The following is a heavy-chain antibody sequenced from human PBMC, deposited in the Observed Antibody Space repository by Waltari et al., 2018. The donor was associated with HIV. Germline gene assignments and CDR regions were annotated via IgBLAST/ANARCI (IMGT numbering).Heavy chain of an antibody. CDR2: ITTIFKTT. CDR1: GDTFRTYT. J-gene: IGHJ4*02. D-gene: IGHD4-17*01. V-gene: IGHV1-69*01. Sequence: QVQLVQSGADVKKPGSSVKVSCRASGDTFRTYTISWVRQAPGQGLEWMGGITTIFKTTKYAQKFQGRVTLTADESTRTTYMELTSLRSDDTAMYYCARNGDYAPAYWGQGTLVTVSS. CDR3: ARNGDYAPAY.